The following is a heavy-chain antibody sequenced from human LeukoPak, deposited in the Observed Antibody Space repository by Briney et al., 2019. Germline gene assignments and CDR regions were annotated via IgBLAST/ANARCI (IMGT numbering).Heavy chain of an antibody. D-gene: IGHD1-1*01. J-gene: IGHJ3*02. CDR2: IYYSGST. CDR1: GGSISSSSYY. Sequence: SETLSLTCTVSGGSISSSSYYWGWIRQPPGKGPEWIGSIYYSGSTYYNPSLKSRVTISVDTSKNQFSLKLSSVTAADTAVYYCARRLTTAVDIWGQGTLVTVSS. CDR3: ARRLTTAVDI. V-gene: IGHV4-39*01.